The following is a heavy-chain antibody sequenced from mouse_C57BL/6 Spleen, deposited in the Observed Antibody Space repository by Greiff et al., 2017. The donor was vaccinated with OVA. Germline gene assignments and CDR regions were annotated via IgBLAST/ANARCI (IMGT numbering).Heavy chain of an antibody. J-gene: IGHJ3*01. V-gene: IGHV1-81*01. CDR3: AGEDEDEAWFAY. CDR1: GYTFTSYG. CDR2: IYPRSGNT. Sequence: QVQLQQSGAELARPGASVKLSCKASGYTFTSYGISWVKQRTGQGLEWIGEIYPRSGNTYYNEKFKGKATLTANKSSSTACMELRSLTSEDSAVYFCAGEDEDEAWFAYWGQGSLVTVSA.